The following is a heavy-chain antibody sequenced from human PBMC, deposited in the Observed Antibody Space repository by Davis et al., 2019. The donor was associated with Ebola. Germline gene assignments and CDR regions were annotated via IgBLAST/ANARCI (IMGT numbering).Heavy chain of an antibody. CDR1: GFTFSSYW. Sequence: GGSLRLSCAASGFTFSSYWMSWVRQAPGKGLEWVANIKQDGSEKYYVDSVKGRFTISRDNAKNSLYLQMNSLRAEDTAVYYCAKDERYNWNYLAIYWGQGTLVTVSS. CDR2: IKQDGSEK. D-gene: IGHD1-7*01. V-gene: IGHV3-7*01. J-gene: IGHJ4*02. CDR3: AKDERYNWNYLAIY.